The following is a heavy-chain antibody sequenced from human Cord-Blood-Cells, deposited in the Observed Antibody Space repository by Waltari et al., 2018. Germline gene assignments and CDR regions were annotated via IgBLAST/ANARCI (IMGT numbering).Heavy chain of an antibody. CDR1: GGSVSSGRYY. CDR3: ARFSTGTTGIDY. V-gene: IGHV4-61*01. CDR2: IYYSGST. J-gene: IGHJ4*02. Sequence: QVQLQESGPGLVKPSETLSLTCTVSGGSVSSGRYYWSWIRQPPGKGLEWIGYIYYSGSTNYNPSLKSRVTISVDTSKNQFYLKLSSVTAADMDVYYCARFSTGTTGIDYWGQGTLVTVSS. D-gene: IGHD1-7*01.